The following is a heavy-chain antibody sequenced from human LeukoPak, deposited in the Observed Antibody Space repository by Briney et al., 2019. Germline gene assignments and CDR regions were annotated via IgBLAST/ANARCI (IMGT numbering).Heavy chain of an antibody. J-gene: IGHJ6*03. CDR2: ISGSGDTT. V-gene: IGHV3-23*01. CDR1: GFDLSAYS. Sequence: GGSLRLSCAASGFDLSAYSMNWVRQAPGKGLEWVSRISGSGDTTYYADSVKGRFTISRDIFKNTVFVQMNSLKAEDTALFYCARYLRKLYGRGGDYYFYMDVWGKGTTVTVSS. CDR3: ARYLRKLYGRGGDYYFYMDV. D-gene: IGHD3-9*01.